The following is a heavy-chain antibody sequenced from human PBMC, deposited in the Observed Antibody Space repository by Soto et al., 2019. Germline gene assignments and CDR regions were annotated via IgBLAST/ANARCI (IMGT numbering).Heavy chain of an antibody. CDR3: AREYGGNLYYFDY. V-gene: IGHV3-53*04. J-gene: IGHJ4*02. CDR1: GFTVSSNY. Sequence: EVQLVESGGGLVQPGGSLRLSCAASGFTVSSNYMSWVRQAPGKGLEWVSVIYSGGSTYYADSVKGRFTISRHNSKNTLYLQMNSLRAEDTPVYYCAREYGGNLYYFDYWGQGTLVTVSS. CDR2: IYSGGST. D-gene: IGHD2-15*01.